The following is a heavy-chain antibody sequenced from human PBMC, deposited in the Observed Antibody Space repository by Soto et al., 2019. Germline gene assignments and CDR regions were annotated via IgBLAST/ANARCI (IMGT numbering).Heavy chain of an antibody. D-gene: IGHD3-9*01. V-gene: IGHV1-69*04. Sequence: ASVKVSCKASGGTFSSYTISWVRQAPGQGLEWMGRIIPILGIANYAQKFQGRVTITADKSTSTAYMELSSLRSEDTAVYYCAREPPALPYFDWPWGQGPRVTVSS. CDR1: GGTFSSYT. CDR2: IIPILGIA. CDR3: AREPPALPYFDWP. J-gene: IGHJ4*02.